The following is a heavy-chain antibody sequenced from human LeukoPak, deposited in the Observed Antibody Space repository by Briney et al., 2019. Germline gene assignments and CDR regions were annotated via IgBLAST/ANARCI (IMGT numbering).Heavy chain of an antibody. CDR2: IYSGGST. D-gene: IGHD3-22*01. J-gene: IGHJ4*02. CDR1: GFTVSSNY. Sequence: GGSLRLSCAASGFTVSSNYMSWVRQAPGKGLEWVSVIYSGGSTYYADSVKGRFTISRDNSKNTLYLQMNSLRAEDTAVYYCARESIYYYDSSGYFGLWGQGTLVTVSS. V-gene: IGHV3-53*01. CDR3: ARESIYYYDSSGYFGL.